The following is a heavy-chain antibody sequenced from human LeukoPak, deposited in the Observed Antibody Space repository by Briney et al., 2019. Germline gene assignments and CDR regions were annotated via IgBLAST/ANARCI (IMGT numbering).Heavy chain of an antibody. D-gene: IGHD3-22*01. CDR3: AKDSGGLYDSSGLFDY. CDR1: GFTFSSYA. Sequence: GGSLRLSCAASGFTFSSYAMHWVRQAPGKGLEWVAVISYDGSNKYYADSVKGRFTISRDNSKNTLYLQMNSLRAEDTALYYCAKDSGGLYDSSGLFDYWGQGTLVTVSS. CDR2: ISYDGSNK. J-gene: IGHJ4*02. V-gene: IGHV3-30-3*01.